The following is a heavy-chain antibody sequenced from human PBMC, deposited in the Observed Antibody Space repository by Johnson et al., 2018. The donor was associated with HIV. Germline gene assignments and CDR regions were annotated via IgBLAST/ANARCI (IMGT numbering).Heavy chain of an antibody. D-gene: IGHD5-12*01. CDR2: IYSGGTT. CDR1: GFTVSSNY. CDR3: ARDESGYDEGFDASDI. J-gene: IGHJ3*02. Sequence: VQLVESGGGLVQRGGSLRFSCAASGFTVSSNYMSWVRQAPGKGLEWVSVIYSGGTTYYADSVKGRFTISRDNAKNSLYLQMNSLRVEDTAVYYCARDESGYDEGFDASDIWGQGTMVTVSS. V-gene: IGHV3-66*01.